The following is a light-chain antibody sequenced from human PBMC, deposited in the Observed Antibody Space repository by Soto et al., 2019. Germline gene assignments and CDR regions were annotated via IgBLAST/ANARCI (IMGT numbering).Light chain of an antibody. CDR2: GAS. CDR1: QSVSSSY. Sequence: EIVLTHSPGTLSLSRGEIATLSCRASQSVSSSYLAWYQQKPGQAPRLLIYGASSRATGIPDRFSGSGSGTDFTLTISSLEPEDCAIYYCQQRQYWPPITFGQGTRLEIK. V-gene: IGKV3D-20*02. J-gene: IGKJ5*01. CDR3: QQRQYWPPIT.